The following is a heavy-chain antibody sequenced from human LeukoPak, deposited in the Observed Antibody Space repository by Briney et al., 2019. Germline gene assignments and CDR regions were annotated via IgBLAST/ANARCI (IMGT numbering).Heavy chain of an antibody. J-gene: IGHJ6*04. CDR2: IYGGESDT. D-gene: IGHD6-13*01. CDR3: ARQRNIESAGSDYYGMDV. Sequence: GASLKISCKGSGYSFTSYWIGWVRQMPGKGLEWMGIIYGGESDTRYSPSFEGQVTISADKSISTAYLQWSSLKASDTAIYYCARQRNIESAGSDYYGMDVWGKGTTVTVSS. V-gene: IGHV5-51*01. CDR1: GYSFTSYW.